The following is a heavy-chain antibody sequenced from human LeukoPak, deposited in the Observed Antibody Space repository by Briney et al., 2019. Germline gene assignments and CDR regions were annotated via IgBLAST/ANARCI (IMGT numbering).Heavy chain of an antibody. CDR3: AKDFYVGPVLARYFDY. J-gene: IGHJ4*02. D-gene: IGHD2-8*02. V-gene: IGHV3-33*06. Sequence: SGGSLRPSCAASGFTFTNCGMHWVRQAPGKGLEWVAVIWYDGSYKYYADSVKGRFTISRDNSKNTLYLQMNSLRVEDTAVYYCAKDFYVGPVLARYFDYWGQGTLVTLSS. CDR1: GFTFTNCG. CDR2: IWYDGSYK.